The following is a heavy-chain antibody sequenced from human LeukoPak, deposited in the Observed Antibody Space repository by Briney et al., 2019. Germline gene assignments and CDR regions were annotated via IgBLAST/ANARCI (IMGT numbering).Heavy chain of an antibody. D-gene: IGHD2-2*02. J-gene: IGHJ4*02. CDR1: GYTFTGYY. CDR3: ARVFRGCSTSCYMDFDY. Sequence: ASVKVSCKASGYTFTGYYMHWVRQAPGQGLEWMGWVNPNSGGTNYAQKFQGRVTMTRDTSISTAYMELSRLRSDDTAVYYCARVFRGCSTSCYMDFDYWGQGTLVTVSS. V-gene: IGHV1-2*02. CDR2: VNPNSGGT.